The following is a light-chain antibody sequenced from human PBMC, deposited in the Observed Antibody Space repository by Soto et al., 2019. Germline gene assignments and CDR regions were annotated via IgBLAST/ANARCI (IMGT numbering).Light chain of an antibody. V-gene: IGKV3-20*01. CDR3: QQYGTSPWT. CDR2: IAS. J-gene: IGKJ1*01. Sequence: EIVLTQSPGTLSLFPGERATLSCRATQSVNSDYLAWYQQKPGQAPRLLIYIASRRATGIPDRFSGSGSGTDFTLTISRLEPGDFAVYYCQQYGTSPWTFGQGTKVEIK. CDR1: QSVNSDY.